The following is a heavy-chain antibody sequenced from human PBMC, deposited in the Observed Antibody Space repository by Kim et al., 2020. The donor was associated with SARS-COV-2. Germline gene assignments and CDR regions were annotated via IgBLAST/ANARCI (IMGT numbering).Heavy chain of an antibody. V-gene: IGHV1-46*01. D-gene: IGHD1-26*01. CDR3: ARGGSYSSPFDAFDI. Sequence: QKFQGRVTMTRDTSTSTVYMELSSLRSEDTAVYYCARGGSYSSPFDAFDIWGQGTMVTVSS. J-gene: IGHJ3*02.